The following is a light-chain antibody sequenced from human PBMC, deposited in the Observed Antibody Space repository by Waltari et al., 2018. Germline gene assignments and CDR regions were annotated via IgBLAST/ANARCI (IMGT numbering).Light chain of an antibody. CDR1: SSDDGSYNL. CDR2: EVS. J-gene: IGLJ2*01. V-gene: IGLV2-23*02. CDR3: CSYAGSSTFV. Sequence: QSALTQPASVSGSPGQSITIPCTGTSSDDGSYNLVSWYQQHPGKAPKLIIYEVSKRPSGVSNRFSGSKSGNTASLTISGLQAEDEADYYCCSYAGSSTFVFGGGTKLTVL.